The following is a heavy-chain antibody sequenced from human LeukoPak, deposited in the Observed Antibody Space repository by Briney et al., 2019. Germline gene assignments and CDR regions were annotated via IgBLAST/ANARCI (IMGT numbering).Heavy chain of an antibody. J-gene: IGHJ3*02. CDR2: INPNSGGT. CDR1: GYTFTGYY. CDR3: ARGPGMATINAYAFDI. D-gene: IGHD5-24*01. V-gene: IGHV1-2*02. Sequence: ASVRVSCKASGYTFTGYYMHWVRQAPGQGLEWMGWINPNSGGTNYAQKFQGRVTMTRDTSISTAYMELSRLRSDDTAVYYCARGPGMATINAYAFDIWGQGTMVTVSS.